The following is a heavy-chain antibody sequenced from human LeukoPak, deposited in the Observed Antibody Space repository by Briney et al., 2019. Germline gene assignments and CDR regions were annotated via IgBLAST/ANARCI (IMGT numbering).Heavy chain of an antibody. CDR2: IIPIFGTA. V-gene: IGHV1-69*06. CDR1: GYTFTSYG. CDR3: PRVRDCGGDCYSGPYWYFDL. D-gene: IGHD2-21*02. J-gene: IGHJ2*01. Sequence: ASVKVSCKASGYTFTSYGISWVRQAPGQGLDWMGGIIPIFGTANYAQKFRGRVTITADKSTSTAYMELSSLRSEDTGVYYCPRVRDCGGDCYSGPYWYFDLWGRGTLVTVSS.